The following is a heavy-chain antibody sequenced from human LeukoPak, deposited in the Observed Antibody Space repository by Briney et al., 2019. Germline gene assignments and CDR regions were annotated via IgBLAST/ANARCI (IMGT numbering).Heavy chain of an antibody. CDR3: ARSPDILTGHDPLDY. CDR2: ISAYNGNT. Sequence: EASVKVSCKAFGYTFTSYGISWVRQAPGQRLEWMGWISAYNGNTNYAQKFQGRVTMTTDTSTSTAYMELRSLRSDDTAVYYCARSPDILTGHDPLDYWGQGTLVTVSS. V-gene: IGHV1-18*01. J-gene: IGHJ4*02. D-gene: IGHD3-9*01. CDR1: GYTFTSYG.